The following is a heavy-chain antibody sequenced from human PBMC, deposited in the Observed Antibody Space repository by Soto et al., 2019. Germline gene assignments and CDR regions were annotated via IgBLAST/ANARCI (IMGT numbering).Heavy chain of an antibody. V-gene: IGHV3-23*01. CDR3: AKIYVSRSPDYGMDV. CDR1: GFTFISYA. Sequence: GGSLRLSCAASGFTFISYAMSWVRQAPWKGLEWVSAISGSGGSTYYADSVKGRFTISRDNSKNTLYLQMNSLRAEDTAVYYCAKIYVSRSPDYGMDVWGQGTTVTVSS. CDR2: ISGSGGST. J-gene: IGHJ6*02. D-gene: IGHD3-10*01.